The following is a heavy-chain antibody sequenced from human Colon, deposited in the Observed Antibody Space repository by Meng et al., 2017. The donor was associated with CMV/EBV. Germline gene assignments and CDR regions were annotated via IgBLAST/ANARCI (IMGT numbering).Heavy chain of an antibody. J-gene: IGHJ4*02. CDR2: IYIGGST. Sequence: GESLKISCVASGFNFSDNYMNWVRQAPGKGLEWVSVIYIGGSTYYADSVKGRFTISSDNSKNTLYLQMNSLRAEDTAVYYCAREPFWGQGTLVTVSS. V-gene: IGHV3-53*01. CDR1: GFNFSDNY. CDR3: AREPF.